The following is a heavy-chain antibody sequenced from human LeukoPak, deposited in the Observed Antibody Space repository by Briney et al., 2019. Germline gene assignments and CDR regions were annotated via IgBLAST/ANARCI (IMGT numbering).Heavy chain of an antibody. Sequence: SETLSLTCTVSGGSISSDYWSWIRQPPGKGLEWIGYIHYSGSTNYNPSLKSRVTISVDTSKNQFSLKLSSVTAADTAVYYCARVGYSSGWTHRIYYYYIDVWGKGTTVTISS. J-gene: IGHJ6*03. D-gene: IGHD6-19*01. CDR2: IHYSGST. CDR3: ARVGYSSGWTHRIYYYYIDV. CDR1: GGSISSDY. V-gene: IGHV4-59*08.